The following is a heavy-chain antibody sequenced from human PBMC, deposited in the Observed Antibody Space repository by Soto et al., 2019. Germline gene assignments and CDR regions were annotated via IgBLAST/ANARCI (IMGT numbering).Heavy chain of an antibody. CDR2: IYTSGST. CDR3: ARSQYDFWSGYYFDY. J-gene: IGHJ4*02. V-gene: IGHV4-4*07. CDR1: GGSISSYY. Sequence: SETLSLTCTVSGGSISSYYWSWIRQPAGKGLEWIGRIYTSGSTNYNPSLKSRVTMSVDTSKNQFSLKLSSVTAADTAVYYCARSQYDFWSGYYFDYWGQGNLVTGSS. D-gene: IGHD3-3*01.